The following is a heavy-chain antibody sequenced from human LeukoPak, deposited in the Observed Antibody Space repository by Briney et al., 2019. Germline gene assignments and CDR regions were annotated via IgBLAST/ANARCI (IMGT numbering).Heavy chain of an antibody. V-gene: IGHV1-2*02. CDR2: INPNSGDT. CDR3: ARAPKNDAYDI. CDR1: GYTFTGYY. J-gene: IGHJ3*02. Sequence: ASVKVSCKASGYTFTGYYIHWVRQAPGLGLECWGWINPNSGDTPSAQNFQGRVTMTRDTSISTASMDLSRLRSDDTAVYYCARAPKNDAYDIWGRGTMVTVSS.